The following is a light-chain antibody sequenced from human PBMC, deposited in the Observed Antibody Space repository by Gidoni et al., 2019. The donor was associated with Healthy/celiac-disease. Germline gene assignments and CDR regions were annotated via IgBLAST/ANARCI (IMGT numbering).Light chain of an antibody. V-gene: IGLV1-40*01. CDR1: SSNIGAGSD. CDR3: QSYDSSLGRV. J-gene: IGLJ2*01. Sequence: QSVLTQPPSGSGAPGQGVTISCTGSSSNIGAGSDVHWYQQLPGTAPKLLIYGNSNRPSGVPDRFSGSKSGTSASLAITGLQAEDEADYYCQSYDSSLGRVFGGGTKLTVL. CDR2: GNS.